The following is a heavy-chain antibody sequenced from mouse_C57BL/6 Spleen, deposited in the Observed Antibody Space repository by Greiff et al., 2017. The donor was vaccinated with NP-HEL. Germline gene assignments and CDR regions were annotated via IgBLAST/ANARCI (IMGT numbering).Heavy chain of an antibody. Sequence: DVMLVESGEGLVKPGGSLKLSCAASGFTFSSYAMSWVRQTPEKRLEWVAYISSGGDYIYYADTVKGRFTISRDNARNTLYLQMSSLKSEDTAMYYCTRVNYGSSYAFDYWGQGTTLTVSS. CDR3: TRVNYGSSYAFDY. CDR1: GFTFSSYA. D-gene: IGHD1-1*01. CDR2: ISSGGDYI. J-gene: IGHJ2*01. V-gene: IGHV5-9-1*02.